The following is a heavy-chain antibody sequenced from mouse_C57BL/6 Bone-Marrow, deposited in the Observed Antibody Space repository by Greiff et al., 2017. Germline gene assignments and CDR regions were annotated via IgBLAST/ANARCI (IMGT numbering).Heavy chain of an antibody. CDR2: ISDGGSYT. CDR1: GFTFSSYA. Sequence: DVMLVESGGGLVKPGGSLKLSCAASGFTFSSYAMSWVRQTPEKRLEWVATISDGGSYTYYPDNVKGRFTISRDNAKHNLYLQMSHLKSEDTAMYYCARGARGFYYWGQGTTLTVSS. J-gene: IGHJ2*01. V-gene: IGHV5-4*03. CDR3: ARGARGFYY.